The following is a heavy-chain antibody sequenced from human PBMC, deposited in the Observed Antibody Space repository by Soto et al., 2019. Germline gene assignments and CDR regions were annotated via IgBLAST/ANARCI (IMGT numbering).Heavy chain of an antibody. J-gene: IGHJ4*02. CDR2: ISSSSSYI. V-gene: IGHV3-21*01. CDR1: GFTFSSYS. Sequence: EVQLVESGGGLVKPGGSLRLSCAASGFTFSSYSMNWVRQAPGKGLEWVSSISSSSSYIYYADSVKGRFTIYRDNAKNSLYLQMNSLRAEYTAVYYCARDPKRITGTTGGDYWGQGTLVTVSS. D-gene: IGHD1-7*01. CDR3: ARDPKRITGTTGGDY.